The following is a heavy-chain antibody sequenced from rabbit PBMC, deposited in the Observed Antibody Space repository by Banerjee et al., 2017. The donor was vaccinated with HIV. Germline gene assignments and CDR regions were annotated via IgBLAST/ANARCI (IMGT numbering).Heavy chain of an antibody. V-gene: IGHV1S45*01. CDR3: ARETATTNYAPM. J-gene: IGHJ4*01. CDR2: IAGGDGST. Sequence: QEQLVESGGGLVQPEGSLALTCKASGFTLSSYWMCWVRQAPGKGLEWIGCIAGGDGSTYYASWVKSRFTISKTSSTTVTLQMTSLTAADTATYFCARETATTNYAPMWGPGTLVTVS. D-gene: IGHD4-2*01. CDR1: GFTLSSYW.